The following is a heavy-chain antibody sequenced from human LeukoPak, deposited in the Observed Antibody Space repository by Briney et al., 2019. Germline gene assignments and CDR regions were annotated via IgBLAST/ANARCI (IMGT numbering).Heavy chain of an antibody. D-gene: IGHD1-26*01. Sequence: SETLSLTCTVSGGSISSGGYYWSWIRQPPGKGLEWIGYIYHSGSTYYNPSLKSRVTISVDRSKNQFSLKLSSVTAADTAVYYCARGTQWEPCDYWGQGTLVTVSS. J-gene: IGHJ4*02. V-gene: IGHV4-30-2*01. CDR1: GGSISSGGYY. CDR2: IYHSGST. CDR3: ARGTQWEPCDY.